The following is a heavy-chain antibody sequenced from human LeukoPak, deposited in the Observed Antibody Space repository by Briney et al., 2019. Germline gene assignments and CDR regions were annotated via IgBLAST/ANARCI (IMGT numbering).Heavy chain of an antibody. D-gene: IGHD6-13*01. V-gene: IGHV1-8*03. CDR2: MNPNSGNT. Sequence: GSSVKVSCKASGGTFSSYAISWVRQAPGQGLEWLGWMNPNSGNTGYAQKFQGRVTITRHTSISTAYMELSSLRSEDTAVYFCARGDTLYGSSAHAGYWGQGTLVTVSS. CDR3: ARGDTLYGSSAHAGY. CDR1: GGTFSSYA. J-gene: IGHJ4*02.